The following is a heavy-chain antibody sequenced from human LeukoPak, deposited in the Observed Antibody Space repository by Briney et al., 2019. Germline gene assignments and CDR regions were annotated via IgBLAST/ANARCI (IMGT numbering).Heavy chain of an antibody. CDR1: GGSFSGYY. Sequence: SETLSLTCAVHGGSFSGYYWSWIRQPPGKGLEWIGEINHSGSTNYNPSLKSRVTISVDTSKNQFSLKLGSVTAADTAVYYCARLIVVVPAADYGMDVWGKGTTVTVSS. D-gene: IGHD2-2*01. CDR2: INHSGST. CDR3: ARLIVVVPAADYGMDV. J-gene: IGHJ6*04. V-gene: IGHV4-34*01.